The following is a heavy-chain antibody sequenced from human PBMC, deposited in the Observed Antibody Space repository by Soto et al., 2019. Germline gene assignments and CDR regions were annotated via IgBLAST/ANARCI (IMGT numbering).Heavy chain of an antibody. J-gene: IGHJ3*02. Sequence: ASVKVSCKASGYTFTSYGISWVRQAPGQGLEWMGWISAYNGNTNYAQKLQGRVTMTTDTSTSTAYMELRSLRSDDTAVYYCARDVHYDSSGAFDIWGQGTMVTVSS. D-gene: IGHD3-22*01. CDR1: GYTFTSYG. V-gene: IGHV1-18*01. CDR2: ISAYNGNT. CDR3: ARDVHYDSSGAFDI.